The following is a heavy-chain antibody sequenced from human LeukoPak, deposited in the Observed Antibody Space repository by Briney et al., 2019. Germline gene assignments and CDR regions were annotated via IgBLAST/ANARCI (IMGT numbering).Heavy chain of an antibody. CDR3: VQTTSWPGFDY. J-gene: IGHJ4*02. CDR1: GVSITRFY. D-gene: IGHD2-15*01. Sequence: SETLSLTCTVSGVSITRFYWTWVRQPPGKGLECIAYIYNGGSSFNGGNTIYDPSLKSRVTISVDKSNNQFSLNLSSVTAADTAVYFCVQTTSWPGFDYWGQGALVTVSS. V-gene: IGHV4-59*08. CDR2: IYNGGSSFNGGNT.